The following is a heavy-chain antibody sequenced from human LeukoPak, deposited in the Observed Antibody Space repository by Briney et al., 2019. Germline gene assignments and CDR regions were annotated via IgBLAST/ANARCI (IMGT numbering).Heavy chain of an antibody. Sequence: ASVKVSCKASGYTFTSYGISWVRQAPGQGLEWMGWISAYNGNTNYAQKFQGRVTMTKDTSIGTAYMELSSLASEDTAIYYCARGPTAVADYYFDYWGQGALVTVSS. CDR2: ISAYNGNT. J-gene: IGHJ4*02. V-gene: IGHV1-18*01. CDR3: ARGPTAVADYYFDY. CDR1: GYTFTSYG. D-gene: IGHD6-19*01.